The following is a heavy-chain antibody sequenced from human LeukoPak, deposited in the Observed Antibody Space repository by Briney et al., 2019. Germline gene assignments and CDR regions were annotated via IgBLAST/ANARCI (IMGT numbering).Heavy chain of an antibody. J-gene: IGHJ4*02. D-gene: IGHD3-22*01. CDR3: ARASYYDDSSGYPGYYFDY. CDR1: GYTFTVYY. V-gene: IGHV1-2*02. Sequence: ASVKVSCKASGYTFTVYYMHWVRQAPGQGLEWMGWINPNSGGTNYAQKFQGRVTMTRDTSISTAYMELSRLRSDDTAVYYCARASYYDDSSGYPGYYFDYWGQGTLVTVSS. CDR2: INPNSGGT.